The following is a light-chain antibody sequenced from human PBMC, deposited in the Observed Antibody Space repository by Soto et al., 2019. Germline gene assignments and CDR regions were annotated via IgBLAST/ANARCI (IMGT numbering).Light chain of an antibody. Sequence: IQMTQSPSSLSASVGDRVTITCRASQSISSYLNWYQQKPGKAPKLLIYAASSLQSGVPSRFRGSGSGTDFTLTISSLQPEDFATYYCQQSYRTPAFGPGTKVDIK. CDR2: AAS. CDR1: QSISSY. CDR3: QQSYRTPA. V-gene: IGKV1-39*01. J-gene: IGKJ3*01.